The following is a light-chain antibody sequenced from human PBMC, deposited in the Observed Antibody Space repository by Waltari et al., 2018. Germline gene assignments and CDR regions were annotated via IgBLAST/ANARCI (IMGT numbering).Light chain of an antibody. CDR3: SSYAPDSIVV. Sequence: CYPHHPGTAPYLVIYEDNTRPSGVPVRFCGSKSGNTASLTITGIEPEDDAAYSCSSYAPDSIVVFGGGKKVTVL. CDR2: EDN. J-gene: IGLJ2*01. V-gene: IGLV2-18*02.